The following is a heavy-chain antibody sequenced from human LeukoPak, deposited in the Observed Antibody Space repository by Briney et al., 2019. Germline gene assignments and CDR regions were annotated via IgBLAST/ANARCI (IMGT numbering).Heavy chain of an antibody. CDR3: AKRSGSYYFFEPAAYFDY. J-gene: IGHJ4*02. D-gene: IGHD1-26*01. V-gene: IGHV3-30*18. CDR1: GFTFSSYG. CDR2: ISYDGSNK. Sequence: GGSPRLSCAASGFTFSSYGMHWVRQAPGKGLEWVAVISYDGSNKYYADSVKGRFTISRDNSKNTLYLQMNSLRAEDTAVYYCAKRSGSYYFFEPAAYFDYWGQGTLVTVSS.